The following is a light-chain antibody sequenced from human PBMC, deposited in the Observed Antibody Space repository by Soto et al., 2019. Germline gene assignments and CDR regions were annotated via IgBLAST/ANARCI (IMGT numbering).Light chain of an antibody. J-gene: IGKJ5*01. CDR2: DAS. CDR1: QSVSIY. Sequence: EVVLTQSPSTLSFSRGDRATLSCRASQSVSIYLAWYQQKPGQAPRLLIYDASNRATGIPARFSGSGSGTDFTLTISSLEPEDFAIYYCQQRYIWPPLTFGQGTRLEIK. CDR3: QQRYIWPPLT. V-gene: IGKV3-11*01.